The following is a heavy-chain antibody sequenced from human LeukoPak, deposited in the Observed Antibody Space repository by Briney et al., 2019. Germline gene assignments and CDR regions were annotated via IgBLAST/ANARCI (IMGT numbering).Heavy chain of an antibody. V-gene: IGHV3-30*02. Sequence: GGSLRLSCAASGFSFGSYGMHWVRQAPGNGLEWVAYVRYDGGSNSYADSVKGRLSISRDNFKNTLYLEMNGLRAEDTAVYYCVRGWGSTVYASAFDVWGQGTMVTVSS. J-gene: IGHJ3*01. D-gene: IGHD2/OR15-2a*01. CDR1: GFSFGSYG. CDR2: VRYDGGSN. CDR3: VRGWGSTVYASAFDV.